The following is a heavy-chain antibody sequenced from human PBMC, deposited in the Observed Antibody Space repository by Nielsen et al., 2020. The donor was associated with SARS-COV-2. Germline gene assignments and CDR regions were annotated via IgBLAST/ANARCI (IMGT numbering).Heavy chain of an antibody. CDR2: IDGTSNYI. V-gene: IGHV3-21*01. CDR3: TRGFYSQSDC. J-gene: IGHJ4*02. Sequence: GGSLRLSCVASGFTFSIYSMTWVRQAPGKGLEWVAAIDGTSNYIFYSELVKGRFTMSRDNGKNSLYLQMNTLRSEDTALYYCTRGFYSQSDCWGQGTLVTVSS. CDR1: GFTFSIYS. D-gene: IGHD2-15*01.